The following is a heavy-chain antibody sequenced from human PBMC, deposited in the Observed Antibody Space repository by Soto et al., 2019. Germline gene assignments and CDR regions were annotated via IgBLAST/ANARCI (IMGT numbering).Heavy chain of an antibody. D-gene: IGHD3-22*01. Sequence: SETLSLTCTVSGGSISSGGYYWSWIRQHPGKGLEWIGYIYYSGSTYYNPSLKSRVTISVDTSKNQFSLKPSSVTAADTAVYYCATYPVTYYYDSSGPITKGGAFDIWGQGTMVT. CDR2: IYYSGST. CDR3: ATYPVTYYYDSSGPITKGGAFDI. J-gene: IGHJ3*02. V-gene: IGHV4-31*03. CDR1: GGSISSGGYY.